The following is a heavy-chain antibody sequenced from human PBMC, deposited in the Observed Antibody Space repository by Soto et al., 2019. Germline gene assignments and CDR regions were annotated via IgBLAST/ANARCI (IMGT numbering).Heavy chain of an antibody. CDR1: GGPFRDYA. CDR2: IIPMFGTA. CDR3: ARDLDYYGSGNYYNRIDY. Sequence: QVQLVQSGAEVKKPGSSVKVSCKVSGGPFRDYAVSWVRQAPGQGLEWMGGIIPMFGTANYAQKFRGRVTITADESTTTAYMELSSLRYEDTAVYYCARDLDYYGSGNYYNRIDYWGQGTLVTVSS. J-gene: IGHJ4*02. V-gene: IGHV1-69*01. D-gene: IGHD3-10*01.